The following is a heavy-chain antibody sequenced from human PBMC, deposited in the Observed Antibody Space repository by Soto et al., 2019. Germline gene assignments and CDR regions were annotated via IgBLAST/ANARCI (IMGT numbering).Heavy chain of an antibody. D-gene: IGHD3-3*01. Sequence: EVQLVESGGGLVQPGGSLRLSCAASGFTFSSYSMNWVRQAPGKGLEWVSYISSSSSTIYYADSVKGRFTISRDNAKNSLYLQMNSLRAEDTAVYYCATDRRDIFGDNWFDPWGQGTLVTVSS. CDR1: GFTFSSYS. CDR2: ISSSSSTI. CDR3: ATDRRDIFGDNWFDP. V-gene: IGHV3-48*01. J-gene: IGHJ5*02.